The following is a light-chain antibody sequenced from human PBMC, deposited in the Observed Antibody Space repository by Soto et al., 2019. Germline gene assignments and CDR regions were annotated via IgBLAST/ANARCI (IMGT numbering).Light chain of an antibody. J-gene: IGLJ2*01. CDR1: SSDVGKYEY. Sequence: QSVLTQPASVSGSPEQSITISCAGTSSDVGKYEYVSWYQQHPGKAPKLMIYQVSDRPSGVSNRFSGSKSGNTASLTISGLQAEDEAYYYCSAYTGSTTAVVFGGGTKLTVL. CDR2: QVS. CDR3: SAYTGSTTAVV. V-gene: IGLV2-14*01.